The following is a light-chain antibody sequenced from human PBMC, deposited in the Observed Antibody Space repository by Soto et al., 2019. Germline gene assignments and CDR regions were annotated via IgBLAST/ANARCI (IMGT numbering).Light chain of an antibody. Sequence: DIQMTQSPSTLSASVGDRVTITCRASQSINSWLAWYQQKSGKAPKLLIYKASSLESGVPSRFSGSGSGTEFTLPISSLQPADFATFYCQQYSGYSGTFGQGTKVEIK. J-gene: IGKJ1*01. CDR1: QSINSW. V-gene: IGKV1-5*03. CDR2: KAS. CDR3: QQYSGYSGT.